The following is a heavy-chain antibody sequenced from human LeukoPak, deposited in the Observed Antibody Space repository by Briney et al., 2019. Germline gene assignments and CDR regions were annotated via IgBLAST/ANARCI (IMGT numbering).Heavy chain of an antibody. CDR1: GGSVGSYY. CDR2: VYYSGST. CDR3: ARDLSGSGSFPYGMDV. V-gene: IGHV4-59*02. Sequence: SETLSLTCTVSGGSVGSYYWSWIRQPPGKGLEWIGYVYYSGSTKYNPSLKGRVTTSVDTSKNEFSLNLSSVTAADTAVYYCARDLSGSGSFPYGMDVWGKGTTVTVSS. D-gene: IGHD2-15*01. J-gene: IGHJ6*04.